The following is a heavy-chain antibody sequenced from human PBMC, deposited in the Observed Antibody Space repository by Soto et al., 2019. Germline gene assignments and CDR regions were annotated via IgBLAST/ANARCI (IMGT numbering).Heavy chain of an antibody. Sequence: QVQLVESGGGVVQPGRSLRLSCAASGFTFSSYGMHWVRQAPGKGLEWVAVISYDGSNKYYADSVKGRFTISRDNSKNTLDLQMNSLRAEDTAVYYCAKDWAAAPYVYWGQGTLVTVSS. J-gene: IGHJ4*02. CDR2: ISYDGSNK. CDR1: GFTFSSYG. CDR3: AKDWAAAPYVY. V-gene: IGHV3-30*18. D-gene: IGHD6-13*01.